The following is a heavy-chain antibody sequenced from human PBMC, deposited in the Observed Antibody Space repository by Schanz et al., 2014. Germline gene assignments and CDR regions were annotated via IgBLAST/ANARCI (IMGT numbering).Heavy chain of an antibody. D-gene: IGHD6-19*01. CDR3: ARGHHPHGITVAARGFDP. CDR1: GGSISSSDW. CDR2: IYHSGST. J-gene: IGHJ5*02. Sequence: QVQLQESGPGLVKPSGTLSLTCAVSGGSISSSDWWSWVRQPPGKGLEWIGEIYHSGSTNYNPSLKNRVTISVDKPKKQFSLKVTSMTAADTAVYYCARGHHPHGITVAARGFDPWGQGTLVTVSS. V-gene: IGHV4-4*02.